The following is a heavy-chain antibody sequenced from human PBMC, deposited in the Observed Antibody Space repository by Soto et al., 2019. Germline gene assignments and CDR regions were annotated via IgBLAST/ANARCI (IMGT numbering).Heavy chain of an antibody. CDR2: ISSGGIP. V-gene: IGHV4-59*01. D-gene: IGHD1-26*01. CDR3: ARLFIVGAPGSYYTGLDV. CDR1: GGSINTYF. Sequence: QVQLQESGPRLVKPSETLSLSCTVSGGSINTYFWTWIRQAAGRGLEWLAYISSGGIPTYTPSLKSRLTISLDPSQSHFSLRLDSMTAADTATYYCARLFIVGAPGSYYTGLDVWGQGTAITVSS. J-gene: IGHJ6*02.